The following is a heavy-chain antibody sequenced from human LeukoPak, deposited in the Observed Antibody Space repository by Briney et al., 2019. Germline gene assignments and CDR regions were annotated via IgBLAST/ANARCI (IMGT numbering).Heavy chain of an antibody. Sequence: PSETLSLTCTVSNYSMSSGYYWGWIRPPPGKGLEGIGIIFHNGVTYYNPSLQRRVNLLEERTENKVSLEMSSVTAADTAVYYCARHVWLITMIVVAPDPHYFDYWGQGTLVTVSS. CDR3: ARHVWLITMIVVAPDPHYFDY. CDR2: IFHNGVT. V-gene: IGHV4-38-2*02. J-gene: IGHJ4*02. CDR1: NYSMSSGYY. D-gene: IGHD3-22*01.